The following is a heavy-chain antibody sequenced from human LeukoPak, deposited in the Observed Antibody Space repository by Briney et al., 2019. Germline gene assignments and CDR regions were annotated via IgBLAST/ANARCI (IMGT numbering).Heavy chain of an antibody. V-gene: IGHV3-9*01. CDR1: GFTFDDYA. D-gene: IGHD2-21*02. CDR3: AKDMGDPHRGYYYYGMDV. J-gene: IGHJ6*02. CDR2: ISWNSGSI. Sequence: GGSLRLSCAASGFTFDDYAMHWVRQAPGKGLEWVSCISWNSGSIGYADSVKGRFTISRDNAKNSLYLQMNSLRAEDTALYYCAKDMGDPHRGYYYYGMDVWGQGTTVTVSS.